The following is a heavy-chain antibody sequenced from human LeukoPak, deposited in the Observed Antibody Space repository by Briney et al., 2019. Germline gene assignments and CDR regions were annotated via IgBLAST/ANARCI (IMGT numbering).Heavy chain of an antibody. V-gene: IGHV3-30*18. CDR3: AKDLGYQLLWSPFDY. CDR1: GFTFSSYG. Sequence: GGSLGLSCAASGFTFSSYGMHWVRQAPGKGLEWVAVISYDGSNKYYADSVKGRFTISRDNSKNTLYLQMNSLRAEDTAVYYCAKDLGYQLLWSPFDYWGQGTLVTVSS. J-gene: IGHJ4*02. D-gene: IGHD2-2*01. CDR2: ISYDGSNK.